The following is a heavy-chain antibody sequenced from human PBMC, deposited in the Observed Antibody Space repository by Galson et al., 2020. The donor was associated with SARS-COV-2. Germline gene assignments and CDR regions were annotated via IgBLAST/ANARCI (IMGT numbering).Heavy chain of an antibody. Sequence: GESLKISCAASGFTFSSYGMHWVRQAPGKGLEWVAVIWYDGSNKYYADSVKGRFTISRDNSKNTLYLQMNSLRAEDTAVYYCAREAYNYYYFDYWGQGTLVTVSS. V-gene: IGHV3-33*01. CDR3: AREAYNYYYFDY. CDR1: GFTFSSYG. D-gene: IGHD3-22*01. J-gene: IGHJ4*02. CDR2: IWYDGSNK.